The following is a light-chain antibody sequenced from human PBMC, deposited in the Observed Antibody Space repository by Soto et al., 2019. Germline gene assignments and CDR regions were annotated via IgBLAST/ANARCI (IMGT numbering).Light chain of an antibody. CDR1: QSIKRSS. V-gene: IGKV3-15*01. J-gene: IGKJ5*01. Sequence: EIVRTQSPATMSVSPGEVAPRSRRASQSIKRSSLAWYQQKPGQAPRLLIFGASTRVTGIPARFSGSGSGTEVSLTSSRLRSEDFAVYYCQQYMNWPTFGQGTRLEIK. CDR2: GAS. CDR3: QQYMNWPT.